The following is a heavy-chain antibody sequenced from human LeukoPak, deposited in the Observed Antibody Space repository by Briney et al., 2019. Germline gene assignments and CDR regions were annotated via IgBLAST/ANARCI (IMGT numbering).Heavy chain of an antibody. J-gene: IGHJ4*02. CDR3: ARGWGGYVGY. V-gene: IGHV4-34*01. CDR2: INHSGST. D-gene: IGHD5-12*01. CDR1: GGSFSGYY. Sequence: SETLSLTCAVYGGSFSGYYWSWIRQPPGKGLEWIGEINHSGSTNYNPSLKSRVTISVDTSKNQFSLKLSSVTAADTAVYYCARGWGGYVGYWGQGTLVTVSS.